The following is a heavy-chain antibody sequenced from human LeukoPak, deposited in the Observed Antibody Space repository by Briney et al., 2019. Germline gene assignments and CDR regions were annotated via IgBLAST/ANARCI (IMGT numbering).Heavy chain of an antibody. CDR3: ARQVVGARGRDY. V-gene: IGHV4-39*01. J-gene: IGHJ4*02. D-gene: IGHD1-26*01. Sequence: SETLSLTCTVSGGSNSSGDYYWGWIRQPPGKGLEWIGSIYYSGSTYYNPSLKSRVTISVDTSKNQFSLKLSSVTAADTAVYYCARQVVGARGRDYWGQGTLVTVSS. CDR1: GGSNSSGDYY. CDR2: IYYSGST.